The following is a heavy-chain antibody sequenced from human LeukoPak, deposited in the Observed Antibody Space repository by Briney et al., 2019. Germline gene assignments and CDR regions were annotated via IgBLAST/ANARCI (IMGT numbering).Heavy chain of an antibody. Sequence: GGSLRLSCATSGFTLSSYSMNWVRQAPGKGLEWVSAISGSGGSTYYADSVKGRFTISRDNSKNTLYLQMNSLRAEDTAVYYCAKGWAYYYYYYMDVWGKGTTVTVSS. CDR1: GFTLSSYS. CDR3: AKGWAYYYYYYMDV. J-gene: IGHJ6*03. D-gene: IGHD1-26*01. V-gene: IGHV3-23*01. CDR2: ISGSGGST.